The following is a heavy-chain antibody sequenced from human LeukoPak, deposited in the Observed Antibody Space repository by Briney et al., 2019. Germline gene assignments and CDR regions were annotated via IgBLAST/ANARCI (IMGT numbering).Heavy chain of an antibody. Sequence: GRSLRLSCAASGFTFSSYGMHWVRQAPGKGLEWVAVISYDGSNKYYADSVKGRFTISRDNSKNTLYLQMNSLRAEDTAVYYCAKDLQTLAAGTPPIAIDYWGQGTLVTVSS. J-gene: IGHJ4*02. CDR1: GFTFSSYG. CDR2: ISYDGSNK. CDR3: AKDLQTLAAGTPPIAIDY. V-gene: IGHV3-30*18. D-gene: IGHD6-19*01.